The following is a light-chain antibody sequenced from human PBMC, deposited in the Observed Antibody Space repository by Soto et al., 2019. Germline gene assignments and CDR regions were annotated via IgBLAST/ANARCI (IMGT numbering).Light chain of an antibody. J-gene: IGKJ4*01. CDR3: QNYNTANHT. V-gene: IGKV1-27*01. CDR2: EAS. CDR1: QAISNY. Sequence: DIQMTQSPSSLSASVGDRDTITCRPSQAISNYLAWYQQRPGKVPKLLIYEASTLQSGVPSRFSGSRSGMDFTLTLTSLQPEDFAAYYCQNYNTANHTLGGGTRVESK.